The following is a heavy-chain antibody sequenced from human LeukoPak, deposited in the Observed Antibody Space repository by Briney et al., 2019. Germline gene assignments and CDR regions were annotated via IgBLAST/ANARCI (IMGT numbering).Heavy chain of an antibody. D-gene: IGHD3/OR15-3a*01. Sequence: AGGSLRLSCAASGFTFSSYAMSWVRQAPGKGLEWVSAISGSGGSTYYADSVEGRFTISRDNSKNTLYLQMSSLRAEDTAVYYCAKDGTELYYFDYWGQGTLVTVSS. CDR3: AKDGTELYYFDY. CDR2: ISGSGGST. J-gene: IGHJ4*02. V-gene: IGHV3-23*01. CDR1: GFTFSSYA.